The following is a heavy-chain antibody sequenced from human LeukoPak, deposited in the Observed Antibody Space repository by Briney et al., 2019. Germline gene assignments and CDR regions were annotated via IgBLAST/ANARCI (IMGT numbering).Heavy chain of an antibody. CDR3: AKRGSSGWYHYFDY. CDR2: ISGSGGST. CDR1: GFTFSSYA. D-gene: IGHD6-19*01. Sequence: PGGSLRLSCAAYGFTFSSYAMSWVRQAPGKGLEWVSAISGSGGSTYYADSVKGRFTISRDNSKNTLYLQMNSLRAEDTAVYYCAKRGSSGWYHYFDYWGQGTLVTVSS. J-gene: IGHJ4*02. V-gene: IGHV3-23*01.